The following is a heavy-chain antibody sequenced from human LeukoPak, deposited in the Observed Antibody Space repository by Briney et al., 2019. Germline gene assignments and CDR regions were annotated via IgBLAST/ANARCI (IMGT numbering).Heavy chain of an antibody. CDR3: ARGYYDSSGYYINTSFDY. CDR1: GGSISSYY. J-gene: IGHJ4*02. CDR2: IYYSGST. V-gene: IGHV4-59*12. Sequence: SETLSLTCTVSGGSISSYYWSWIRQPPGKGLEWIGYIYYSGSTNYNPSLKSRVTISVDTSKNQFSLKLSSVTAADTAVYYCARGYYDSSGYYINTSFDYWGQGTLVTVSS. D-gene: IGHD3-22*01.